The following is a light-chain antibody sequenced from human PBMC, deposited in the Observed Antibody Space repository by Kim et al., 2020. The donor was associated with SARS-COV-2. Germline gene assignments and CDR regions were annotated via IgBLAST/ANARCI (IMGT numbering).Light chain of an antibody. V-gene: IGLV2-11*01. CDR2: DVN. Sequence: QSALIQPRSVSGSPGQSVTISCTGSSSDIGGYNYVSWYQQHPGKAPKLVIFDVNKRPSGVPDRFSGSKSVNTASLTVSGLRAEDEADYFCCAFAGPYNFSVFGSGTKVTVL. CDR3: CAFAGPYNFSV. J-gene: IGLJ1*01. CDR1: SSDIGGYNY.